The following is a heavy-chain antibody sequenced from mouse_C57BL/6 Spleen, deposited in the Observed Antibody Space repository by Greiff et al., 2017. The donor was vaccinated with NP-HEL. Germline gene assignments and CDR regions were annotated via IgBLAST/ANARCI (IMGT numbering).Heavy chain of an antibody. D-gene: IGHD1-1*01. CDR1: GYTFTSYW. Sequence: QVQLQQPGAELVRPGTSVKLSCKASGYTFTSYWMHWVKQRPGQGLEWIGVIDPSDSYTNYNQKFKGKATWTVDTSSSTAYMQLSSLTSEDSAVYDCAILLRSSWFAYWGQGTLVTVSA. CDR3: AILLRSSWFAY. V-gene: IGHV1-59*01. CDR2: IDPSDSYT. J-gene: IGHJ3*01.